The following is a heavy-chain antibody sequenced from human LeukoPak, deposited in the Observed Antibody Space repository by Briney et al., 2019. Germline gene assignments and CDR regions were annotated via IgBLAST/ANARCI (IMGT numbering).Heavy chain of an antibody. V-gene: IGHV3-23*01. CDR2: LSGSGTNT. D-gene: IGHD6-13*01. CDR1: GFTFSNYA. Sequence: GGSLRLSCAASGFTFSNYAMIWVRQAPGKGLEWVSALSGSGTNTYCADSVKGRFTISRDNSKNTVYLQMNSLRAEDTAVYYCARDVAAAGYWGQGTLVTVSS. CDR3: ARDVAAAGY. J-gene: IGHJ4*02.